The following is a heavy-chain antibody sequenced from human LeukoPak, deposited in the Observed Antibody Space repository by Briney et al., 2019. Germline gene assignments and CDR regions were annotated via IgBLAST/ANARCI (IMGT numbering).Heavy chain of an antibody. J-gene: IGHJ5*02. CDR3: ARHLWFGGTRWFDP. CDR1: GFTFSDYY. Sequence: GGSERLSCAASGFTFSDYYMSWIRQAPGKGLEWVSVIYSGGSTYYADSVKGRFTISRDNSKNTLYLQMNSLRAEDTAVYYCARHLWFGGTRWFDPWGQGTLVTVSS. V-gene: IGHV3-66*04. CDR2: IYSGGST. D-gene: IGHD3-10*01.